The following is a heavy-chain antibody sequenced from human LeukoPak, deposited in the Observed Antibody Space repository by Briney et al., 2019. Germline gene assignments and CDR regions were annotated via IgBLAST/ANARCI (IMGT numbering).Heavy chain of an antibody. CDR2: ISASGDVT. Sequence: GGSLRLSCAASGFSFSAYPMGWVRQAPGKGLQWLSGISASGDVTFHADRVKGRFTISRDNSKNTLYLQMNSLRAEDTAVYYCARAQQWWGQGTLVTVSS. D-gene: IGHD6-19*01. V-gene: IGHV3-23*01. CDR1: GFSFSAYP. J-gene: IGHJ4*02. CDR3: ARAQQW.